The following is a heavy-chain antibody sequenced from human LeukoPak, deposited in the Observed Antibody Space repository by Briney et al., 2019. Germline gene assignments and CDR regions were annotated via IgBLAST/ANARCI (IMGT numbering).Heavy chain of an antibody. CDR3: ARDKREPRYAFDT. CDR1: GGSISSSNW. V-gene: IGHV4-4*02. D-gene: IGHD1-26*01. J-gene: IGHJ3*02. CDR2: IYHSGST. Sequence: SETLSLTCAVSGGSISSSNWWSWVRQPPGKGLEWIGEIYHSGSTNYNPSLKSRVTILVDKSKNQFSLKLSSVTAADTAVYYCARDKREPRYAFDTWGQGTMVTVSS.